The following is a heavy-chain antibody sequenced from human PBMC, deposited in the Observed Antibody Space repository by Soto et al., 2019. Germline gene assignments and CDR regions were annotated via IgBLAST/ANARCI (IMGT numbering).Heavy chain of an antibody. D-gene: IGHD1-20*01. CDR3: TRETVAGITGLDY. V-gene: IGHV3-23*01. J-gene: IGHJ4*02. CDR2: ISVSDAFI. CDR1: GFNVGASA. Sequence: GGSLRLSCAASGFNVGASAVNWVRQAPGKGLEWVSGISVSDAFIYYADSVRGRFSISRDASENILYLQMNSLRVDDTALYYCTRETVAGITGLDYWGPGTLVTVSS.